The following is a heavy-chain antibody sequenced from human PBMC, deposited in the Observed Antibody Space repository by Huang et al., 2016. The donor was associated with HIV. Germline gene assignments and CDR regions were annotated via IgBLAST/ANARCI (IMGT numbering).Heavy chain of an antibody. D-gene: IGHD3-3*01. CDR2: ISYDEDNK. V-gene: IGHV3-30*03. Sequence: QILLIESRGGVVQPGRSLRLSCAASGFTFSSYGMHWVRQAPGKGLEWVEVISYDEDNKYYADSVRGRFTISRDNSKNTLYLQMNSLRIEDTVVYYCARGPIRFLAWLLNFDYWGQGALVTVSS. J-gene: IGHJ4*02. CDR1: GFTFSSYG. CDR3: ARGPIRFLAWLLNFDY.